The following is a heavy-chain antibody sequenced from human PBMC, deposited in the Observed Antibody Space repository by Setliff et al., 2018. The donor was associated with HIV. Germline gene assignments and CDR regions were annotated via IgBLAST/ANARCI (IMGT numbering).Heavy chain of an antibody. D-gene: IGHD3-10*01. CDR1: GGSISSASYY. CDR3: ARIWFGELLYTYYFDY. CDR2: IYTSGST. J-gene: IGHJ4*02. Sequence: PSETLSLTCTVSGGSISSASYYWSWIRQPAGKGLEWIGRIYTSGSTNYNPSLKSRVTISVDTSKNQFSLKLSSVTAADTAVYYCARIWFGELLYTYYFDYWGQGTLVTVSS. V-gene: IGHV4-61*02.